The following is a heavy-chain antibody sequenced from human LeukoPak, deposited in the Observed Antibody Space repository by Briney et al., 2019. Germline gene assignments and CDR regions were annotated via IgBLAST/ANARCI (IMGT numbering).Heavy chain of an antibody. J-gene: IGHJ4*02. Sequence: PSETLSLTCAVSGGSISSSNWWSWVRQPPGKGLEWIGEIYRSGSTNYNPSLKSRVTISVDKSKNQFSLKLSSVTAADTAVYYCARDPRVNIAVAASLDYWGQGTLVTVSS. CDR2: IYRSGST. CDR1: GGSISSSNW. D-gene: IGHD6-19*01. CDR3: ARDPRVNIAVAASLDY. V-gene: IGHV4-4*02.